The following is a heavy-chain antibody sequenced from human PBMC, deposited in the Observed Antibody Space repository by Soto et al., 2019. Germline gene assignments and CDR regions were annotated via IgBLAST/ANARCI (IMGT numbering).Heavy chain of an antibody. Sequence: EVQLVESGGGLVQPGGSLRLSCAASGFTFSSYWMHWVRQAPGKGLVWVSRINSDGSSTSYADSVKGRFTISRDNAKNTLYLQMNSLRAEDTAVYYCARDLLTTIAVARENAFDIWGQGTMVTVSS. CDR1: GFTFSSYW. V-gene: IGHV3-74*01. CDR2: INSDGSST. J-gene: IGHJ3*02. CDR3: ARDLLTTIAVARENAFDI. D-gene: IGHD6-19*01.